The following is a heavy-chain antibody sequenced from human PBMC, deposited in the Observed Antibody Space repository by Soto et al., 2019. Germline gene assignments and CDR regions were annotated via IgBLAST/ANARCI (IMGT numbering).Heavy chain of an antibody. CDR3: ARRYGGTLDS. Sequence: QVQLQESGPGLVKPSETLSLTCTVSGGSISSYYWSWIRQPPGKGLEWIGYIYYSGSTNDNPSLTRRVTISVDTSKNQSSLKLRSVTAADTAVYYCARRYGGTLDSWGQGTLVTVSS. V-gene: IGHV4-59*08. CDR2: IYYSGST. J-gene: IGHJ4*02. CDR1: GGSISSYY. D-gene: IGHD4-17*01.